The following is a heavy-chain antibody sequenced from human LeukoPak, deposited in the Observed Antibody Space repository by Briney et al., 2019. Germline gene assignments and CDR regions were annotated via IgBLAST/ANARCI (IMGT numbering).Heavy chain of an antibody. J-gene: IGHJ4*02. D-gene: IGHD3-16*01. V-gene: IGHV4-30-4*01. CDR1: GGSISSGDYY. Sequence: SETLSLTCTVSGGSISSGDYYWSWIRQPPGKGLEWIGYIYYSGSTYYNPSLKSRVTISVDTSKSQFSLKLSSVTAADTAVYYCARQFRGIPDYWGQGTLVTVSS. CDR2: IYYSGST. CDR3: ARQFRGIPDY.